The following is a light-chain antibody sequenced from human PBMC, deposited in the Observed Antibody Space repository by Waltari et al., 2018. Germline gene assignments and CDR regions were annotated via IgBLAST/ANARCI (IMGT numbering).Light chain of an antibody. V-gene: IGKV1-39*01. CDR1: QGISSY. CDR3: QQYNSLART. J-gene: IGKJ1*01. Sequence: DIQMTQSPSSLSASVGDRVTITCRASQGISSYLNWYQQKPGKAPKLLLYSPTRLESGVPSRLSGSGSGTEFTLIISSLQPEDFANYYCQQYNSLARTFGQGTKVEMK. CDR2: SPT.